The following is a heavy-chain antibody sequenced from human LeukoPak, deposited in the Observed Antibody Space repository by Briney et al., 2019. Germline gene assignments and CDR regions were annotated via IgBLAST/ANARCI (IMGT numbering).Heavy chain of an antibody. CDR2: IYHSGST. D-gene: IGHD3-16*02. CDR1: GYSISSGYY. J-gene: IGHJ4*02. V-gene: IGHV4-38-2*02. CDR3: ARGLRLGELSFVDY. Sequence: SETLSLTCTVSGYSISSGYYWGWIRQPPGKGLEWIGSIYHSGSTYYNPSLKSRVTISVDTSKNQFSLKLSSVTAADTAVYYCARGLRLGELSFVDYWGQGTLVTVSS.